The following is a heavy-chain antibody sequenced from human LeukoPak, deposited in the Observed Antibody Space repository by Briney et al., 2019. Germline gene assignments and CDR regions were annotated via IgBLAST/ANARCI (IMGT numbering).Heavy chain of an antibody. CDR2: INPNSGGT. CDR1: GYTFTGYY. D-gene: IGHD6-13*01. Sequence: ASVKVSCKASGYTFTGYYMHWVRQAPGQGLEWMGWINPNSGGTNYAQKFQGWVTMTRDTSISTAYMELSRLRSDDTAVYYCARALSSWSLPVDYWGQGTLVTVSS. CDR3: ARALSSWSLPVDY. V-gene: IGHV1-2*04. J-gene: IGHJ4*02.